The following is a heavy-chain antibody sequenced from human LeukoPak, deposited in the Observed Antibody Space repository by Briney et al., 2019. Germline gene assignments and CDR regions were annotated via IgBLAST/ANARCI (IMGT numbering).Heavy chain of an antibody. J-gene: IGHJ4*02. CDR3: ARAMGMGLYYFDY. V-gene: IGHV3-7*01. D-gene: IGHD7-27*01. CDR1: GFTFSSYW. Sequence: GGSLRLSCAASGFTFSSYWMTWVRQVPGKGLEWVSNINRDGSVIHYMDSVKGRFTISRDNAKNSLYLQMNSLRAEDTAVYYCARAMGMGLYYFDYWGQGTLVTVSS. CDR2: INRDGSVI.